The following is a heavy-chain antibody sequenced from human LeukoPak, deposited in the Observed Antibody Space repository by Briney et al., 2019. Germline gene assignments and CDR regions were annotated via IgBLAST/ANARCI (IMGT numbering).Heavy chain of an antibody. CDR3: ARGWRYYGSGSYCWFDP. CDR1: GGSFSGYY. J-gene: IGHJ5*02. V-gene: IGHV4-34*01. Sequence: SETLSLTCAVYGGSFSGYYWSWIRQPPGKGLEWIGEINHSGSTNYNPSPKSRVTISVDTSKNQFSLKLSSVTAADTAVYYCARGWRYYGSGSYCWFDPWGQGTLVTASS. D-gene: IGHD3-10*01. CDR2: INHSGST.